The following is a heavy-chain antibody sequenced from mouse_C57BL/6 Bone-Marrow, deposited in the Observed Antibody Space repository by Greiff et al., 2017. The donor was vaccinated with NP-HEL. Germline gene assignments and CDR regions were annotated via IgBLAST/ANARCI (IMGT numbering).Heavy chain of an antibody. Sequence: EVKLMESGGDLVKPGGSLKLSCAASGFTFSSYGMSWVRQTPDKRLEWVATISSGGSYTYYPDSVKGRFTISRDNAKNTLYLQMSSLKSEDTAMYYCASHLLHYAMDYWGQGTSVTVSS. D-gene: IGHD2-1*01. V-gene: IGHV5-6*01. J-gene: IGHJ4*01. CDR2: ISSGGSYT. CDR3: ASHLLHYAMDY. CDR1: GFTFSSYG.